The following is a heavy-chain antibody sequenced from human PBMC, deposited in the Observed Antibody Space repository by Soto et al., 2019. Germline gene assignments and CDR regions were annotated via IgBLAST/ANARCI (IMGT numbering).Heavy chain of an antibody. D-gene: IGHD2-21*02. J-gene: IGHJ6*02. CDR3: ARRRYCGVDCYNKFYYGMDV. Sequence: QVQLVQSGAEVRKPGSSVEVSCMASGSTFSSYTVNWVRQAPGQGLEWIGRIIPVLGVTHYARRFQGRVTITADRXXXXAYMELTSLTSEDTAVYYCARRRYCGVDCYNKFYYGMDVWGQGTTVT. V-gene: IGHV1-69*02. CDR2: IIPVLGVT. CDR1: GSTFSSYT.